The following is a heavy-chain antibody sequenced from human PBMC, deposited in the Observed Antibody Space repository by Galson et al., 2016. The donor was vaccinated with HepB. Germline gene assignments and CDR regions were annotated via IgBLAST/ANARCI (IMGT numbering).Heavy chain of an antibody. Sequence: PRLSCAASGFTFSSYAMSWARQAPGKGLEWVSGISGSGDLKYYADSVKGRFTISRDNPKNTLHLQMKSLRVDDTAVYYCAKIWGKSSGWYGSSYFQYGMDVWGQGTTVSVSS. CDR2: ISGSGDLK. CDR1: GFTFSSYA. CDR3: AKIWGKSSGWYGSSYFQYGMDV. J-gene: IGHJ6*02. D-gene: IGHD6-19*01. V-gene: IGHV3-23*01.